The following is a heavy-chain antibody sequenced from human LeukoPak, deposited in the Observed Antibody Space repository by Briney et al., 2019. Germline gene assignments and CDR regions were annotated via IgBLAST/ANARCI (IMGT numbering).Heavy chain of an antibody. CDR1: GYTFTSYG. D-gene: IGHD2-8*01. CDR3: ARETGDCTNGVCYTGNWFDP. J-gene: IGHJ5*02. V-gene: IGHV1-18*01. Sequence: ASVKVSCKASGYTFTSYGISWVRQAPGQGLEWMGWISAYNGNTNYAQKLQGRVTMTTDTSTSTAYMELRSLRSDDTAVYYCARETGDCTNGVCYTGNWFDPWGQGTLVTVSS. CDR2: ISAYNGNT.